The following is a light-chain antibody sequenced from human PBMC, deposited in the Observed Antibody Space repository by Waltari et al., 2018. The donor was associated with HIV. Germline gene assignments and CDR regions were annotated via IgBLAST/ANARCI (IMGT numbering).Light chain of an antibody. CDR1: KLGKEY. Sequence: SFELTQPPSVSVSPGQTAIITCSGDKLGKEYVCWYQKKPGQSPLQVIYQDSTRPSGISERFSGSNSGNTATLTISGAQALDEADYYCQAWHISAAVFGGGTKLTVL. J-gene: IGLJ2*01. V-gene: IGLV3-1*01. CDR3: QAWHISAAV. CDR2: QDS.